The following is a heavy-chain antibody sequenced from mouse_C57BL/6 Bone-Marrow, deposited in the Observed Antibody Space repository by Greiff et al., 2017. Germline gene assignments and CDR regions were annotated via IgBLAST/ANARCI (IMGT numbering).Heavy chain of an antibody. CDR2: ISYDGSN. CDR1: GYSITSGYY. V-gene: IGHV3-6*01. Sequence: VQLQQSGPGLVKPSQSLSLTCSVTGYSITSGYYWNWIRQFPGNKLEWMGYISYDGSNNYNPSLKNRISITRDTSKNQFFLKLNSVTTEDTATYDCAREFSYYYGSSFAYWGQGTLVTVSA. D-gene: IGHD1-1*01. J-gene: IGHJ3*01. CDR3: AREFSYYYGSSFAY.